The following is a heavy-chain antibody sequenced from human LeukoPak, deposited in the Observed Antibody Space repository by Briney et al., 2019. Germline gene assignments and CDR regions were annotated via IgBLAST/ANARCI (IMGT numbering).Heavy chain of an antibody. CDR2: IYYSGST. J-gene: IGHJ6*03. V-gene: IGHV4-61*01. CDR3: ARQVVTMVLYYMDV. CDR1: GHSVSSGCYY. Sequence: SDTVSLIRTVSGHSVSSGCYYWRWIRQPPGKGLERIGHIYYSGSTNYNPSLKSRVTISVDTSKNQVSLKLSSVTAADTGVYYRARQVVTMVLYYMDVGGKGTTVTVSS. D-gene: IGHD4/OR15-4a*01.